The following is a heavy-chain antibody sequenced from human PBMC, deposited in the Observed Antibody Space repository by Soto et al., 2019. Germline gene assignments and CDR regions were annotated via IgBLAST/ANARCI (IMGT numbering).Heavy chain of an antibody. V-gene: IGHV1-69*13. D-gene: IGHD2-8*01. J-gene: IGHJ6*02. Sequence: GASVKVSCKASGGTFSSYAISWVRQAPGQGLEWMGGIIPIFGTANYAQKFQGRVTITADESTSTAYMELSSLRSEDTAVYYCARDREGYCTNGVCLYYYYYYGMDVWGQGTTVTVSS. CDR3: ARDREGYCTNGVCLYYYYYYGMDV. CDR2: IIPIFGTA. CDR1: GGTFSSYA.